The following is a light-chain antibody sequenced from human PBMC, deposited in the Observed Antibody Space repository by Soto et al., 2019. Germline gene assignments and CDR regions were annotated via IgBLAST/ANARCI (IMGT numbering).Light chain of an antibody. CDR3: QQYNTYVT. V-gene: IGKV1-5*03. CDR2: KAS. CDR1: QSINSW. J-gene: IGKJ4*01. Sequence: DIQMTQSPSTLSASVGDRVTITCRASQSINSWLAWYQQKPGKAPKLLIYKASSLESGVPSGFSGSGSGTEFTLTISSLQSDDFAAYYCQQYNTYVTFGGGTKVDI.